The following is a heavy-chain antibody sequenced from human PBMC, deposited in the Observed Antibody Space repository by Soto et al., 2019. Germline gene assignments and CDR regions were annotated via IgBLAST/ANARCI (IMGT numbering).Heavy chain of an antibody. V-gene: IGHV3-9*01. CDR2: LSWNSGTI. J-gene: IGHJ4*02. CDR3: AKAESSGWYYSLDY. D-gene: IGHD6-19*01. Sequence: VQLVESGGGLVQPGKSLRLSCAASGFTFDDYAMHWVRQVPGKGLAWVSGLSWNSGTIDYADSVKGRFTISRDNAKNSLHLQMNSLKPEDTAFYYCAKAESSGWYYSLDYWGQGTLVTVSS. CDR1: GFTFDDYA.